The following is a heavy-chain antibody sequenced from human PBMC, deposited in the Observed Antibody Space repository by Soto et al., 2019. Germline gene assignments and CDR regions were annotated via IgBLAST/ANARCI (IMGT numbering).Heavy chain of an antibody. CDR1: GDTFNSYV. CDR2: IIPIIGVT. Sequence: QVQLVQSGAEVKRPGSSVKVSCESSGDTFNSYVISWVRQAPGQGLEWMGGIIPIIGVTHYAQKFQGRVTISALSSTGTAYMELTNLGFEDPALYYCARESLGAKGAEHWGQGTLVTVSS. V-gene: IGHV1-69*17. D-gene: IGHD3-16*01. J-gene: IGHJ1*01. CDR3: ARESLGAKGAEH.